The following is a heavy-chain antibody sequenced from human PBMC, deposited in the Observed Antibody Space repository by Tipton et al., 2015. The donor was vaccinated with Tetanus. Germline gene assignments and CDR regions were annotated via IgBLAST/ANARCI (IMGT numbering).Heavy chain of an antibody. D-gene: IGHD3-10*01. Sequence: TLSLTCTVSGGSISSSSYYWGWIRQPPGKGLEWIGSIYYSGSTYYNPSLKSRTSISVDTSRNQFSLRLSSVTAADTAVYYCASHYGSGSDDAFDIWGQGTMVTVSS. CDR1: GGSISSSSYY. CDR3: ASHYGSGSDDAFDI. CDR2: IYYSGST. V-gene: IGHV4-39*07. J-gene: IGHJ3*02.